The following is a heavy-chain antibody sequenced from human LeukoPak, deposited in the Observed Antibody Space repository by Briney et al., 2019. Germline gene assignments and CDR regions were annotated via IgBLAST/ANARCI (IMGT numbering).Heavy chain of an antibody. CDR2: ITTSSTYT. J-gene: IGHJ6*03. V-gene: IGHV3-21*04. CDR3: ARGSSSSWPYYYYYMDV. CDR1: GFSFSSYN. Sequence: GGSLRLSCAASGFSFSSYNMNWVRQAPGKGLEWVSSITTSSTYTFYADSVKGRFTISRDNAKNSLYLQMNSLRAEDTAVYYCARGSSSSWPYYYYYMDVWGKGTTVTVSS. D-gene: IGHD6-13*01.